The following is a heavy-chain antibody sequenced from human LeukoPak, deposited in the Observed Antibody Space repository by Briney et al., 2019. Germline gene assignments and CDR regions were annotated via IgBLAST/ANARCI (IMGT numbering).Heavy chain of an antibody. CDR3: ARDRYYDIFTGYHYFDY. D-gene: IGHD3-9*01. CDR2: ISSSSSYI. J-gene: IGHJ4*02. V-gene: IGHV3-21*01. Sequence: GGSLRLSCAASGFTFSSYSMNWVRQAPGKGLEWVSSISSSSSYIYYADSVKGRFTISRDNAKNSLYLQMNSLRAEDTAVYYCARDRYYDIFTGYHYFDYWGQGTLVTVSS. CDR1: GFTFSSYS.